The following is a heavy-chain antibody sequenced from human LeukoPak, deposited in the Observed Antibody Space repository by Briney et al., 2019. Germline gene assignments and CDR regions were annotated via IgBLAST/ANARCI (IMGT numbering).Heavy chain of an antibody. Sequence: GGSLRLSCRASGFTFSSYWMHWVRQAPGKGLVWVSRINSDGSRTSYADSVKGRSTISRDNAKNSLYLQMNSLRAEDTAVYYCARDDYDYGDQDAFDIWGQGTMVTVSS. J-gene: IGHJ3*02. CDR3: ARDDYDYGDQDAFDI. D-gene: IGHD4-17*01. CDR1: GFTFSSYW. CDR2: INSDGSRT. V-gene: IGHV3-74*01.